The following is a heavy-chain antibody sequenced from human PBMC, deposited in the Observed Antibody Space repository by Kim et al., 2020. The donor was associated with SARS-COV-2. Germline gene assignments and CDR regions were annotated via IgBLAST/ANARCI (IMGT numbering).Heavy chain of an antibody. Sequence: SETLSLTCTVSGVSITSDTYYWSWIRQHPGKGLEWIGYIYVSGNTYYNPSLKSRVTISVDTSKNQFSLNLSSVTAADSAVYYCASQVREGWFDPWGQGT. J-gene: IGHJ5*02. CDR1: GVSITSDTYY. CDR2: IYVSGNT. V-gene: IGHV4-31*03. CDR3: ASQVREGWFDP. D-gene: IGHD3-10*01.